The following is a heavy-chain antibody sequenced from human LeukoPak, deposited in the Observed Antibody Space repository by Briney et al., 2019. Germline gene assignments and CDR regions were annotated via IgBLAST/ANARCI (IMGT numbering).Heavy chain of an antibody. J-gene: IGHJ4*02. CDR1: GGSFSGYY. CDR3: ARGSATIKYCGGDCYSNAHDY. D-gene: IGHD2-21*02. CDR2: INHSGST. Sequence: SETLSLTCAVYGGSFSGYYWSWIRQPPGKGLELIGEINHSGSTYYNPSLKSRVTISVDTSKNQFSMKLSSVTAADPAVYYCARGSATIKYCGGDCYSNAHDYWGQGTLVTVSS. V-gene: IGHV4-34*01.